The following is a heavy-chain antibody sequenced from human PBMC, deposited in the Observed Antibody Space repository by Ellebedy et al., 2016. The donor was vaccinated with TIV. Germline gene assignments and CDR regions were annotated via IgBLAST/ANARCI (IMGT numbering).Heavy chain of an antibody. D-gene: IGHD3-22*01. CDR1: GGTFSSYA. J-gene: IGHJ4*02. CDR2: IIGLFGTT. V-gene: IGHV1-69*13. CDR3: ARGLGYHDTSGYYL. Sequence: ASVKVSCKASGGTFSSYAISWVRQAPGQGLEWMGGIIGLFGTTSYAQKFLGRVTIIADESTSTAYMELSSLRSEDTAVYYCARGLGYHDTSGYYLWGRGTLVTVSS.